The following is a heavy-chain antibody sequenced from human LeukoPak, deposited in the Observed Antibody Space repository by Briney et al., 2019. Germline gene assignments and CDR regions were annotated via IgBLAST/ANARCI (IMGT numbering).Heavy chain of an antibody. D-gene: IGHD6-19*01. Sequence: GGSLRLSCAASGFTFSSYAMSWVRQAPGKGLEWVSAISGSGGSTYYTDSVKGRFTISRDNSKNTLYLQMNSLRAEDTAVYYCAKAISRSSPKFDAFDIWAKGQWSPSLQ. V-gene: IGHV3-23*01. CDR1: GFTFSSYA. J-gene: IGHJ3*02. CDR3: AKAISRSSPKFDAFDI. CDR2: ISGSGGST.